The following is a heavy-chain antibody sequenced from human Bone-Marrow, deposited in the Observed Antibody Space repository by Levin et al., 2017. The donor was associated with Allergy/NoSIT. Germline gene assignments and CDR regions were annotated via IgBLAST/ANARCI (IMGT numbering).Heavy chain of an antibody. CDR2: IDPSDSET. V-gene: IGHV5-51*01. CDR3: ARPKGAPLSGHFDY. Sequence: KVSCKGSGYSFTAYWVAWVRQMPGRGLEWMGVIDPSDSETRYSPSFQGQVTISADRSINTAYLQWSSLKASDTAIYYCARPKGAPLSGHFDYWGQGTQVTVSP. J-gene: IGHJ4*02. D-gene: IGHD2-15*01. CDR1: GYSFTAYW.